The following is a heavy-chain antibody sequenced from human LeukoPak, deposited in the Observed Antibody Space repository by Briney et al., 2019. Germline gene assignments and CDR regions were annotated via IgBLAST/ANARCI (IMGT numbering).Heavy chain of an antibody. D-gene: IGHD6-19*01. Sequence: PGGSLRLSCAASGITFSSYAMSWVRQAPGKGLEWLAVILDDGSNRYYADSVRGRFTISRDNSKNTLFLQTNSLRAEDTGVYYCAGSSGTNDYWGQGTLVTVSS. V-gene: IGHV3-30*03. CDR2: ILDDGSNR. CDR1: GITFSSYA. J-gene: IGHJ4*02. CDR3: AGSSGTNDY.